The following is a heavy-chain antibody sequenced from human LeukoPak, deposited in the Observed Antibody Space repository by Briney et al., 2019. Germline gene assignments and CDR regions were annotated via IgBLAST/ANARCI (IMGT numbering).Heavy chain of an antibody. CDR2: INHSGST. J-gene: IGHJ4*02. CDR1: GGSFSGFY. Sequence: PSETLSLTCAVYGGSFSGFYWSWIRQPPGKGLEWIGEINHSGSTNNNPSLKSRITISVDTSKNQFSLKLSSVTAADTAVYYCARRCSSISCYNYWGQGTLVTVSS. CDR3: ARRCSSISCYNY. V-gene: IGHV4-34*01. D-gene: IGHD2-2*02.